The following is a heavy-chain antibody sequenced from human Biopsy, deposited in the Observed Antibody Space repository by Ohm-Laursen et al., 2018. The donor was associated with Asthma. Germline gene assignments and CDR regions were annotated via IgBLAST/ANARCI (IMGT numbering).Heavy chain of an antibody. D-gene: IGHD6-13*01. Sequence: SDTLSLTCSLSSGSGGYMRSGNYYWGWIRQPPGKGLEWIGSIYYSGTTSYNPSLESRVTVSADTSKNQFSRKLTSVTAADTAVYYCVRGSSSWHHGPFHYYYGLDVWGQGTTATVSS. CDR1: SGSGGYMRSGNYY. CDR2: IYYSGTT. V-gene: IGHV4-39*01. J-gene: IGHJ6*02. CDR3: VRGSSSWHHGPFHYYYGLDV.